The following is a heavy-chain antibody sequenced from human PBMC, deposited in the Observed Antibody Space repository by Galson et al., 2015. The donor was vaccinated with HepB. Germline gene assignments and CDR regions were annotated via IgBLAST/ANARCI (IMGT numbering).Heavy chain of an antibody. D-gene: IGHD2-2*01. V-gene: IGHV3-7*01. Sequence: SLRLSCAASGFTFSSYWMSWVRQAPGKGLEWVANIKQDGSEKYYVDSVKGRFTISRDNAKNSLYLQMNSLRAEDTAVYYCARARDLGYCSSTSCHYYYGMDVWGQGTTVTVSS. J-gene: IGHJ6*02. CDR3: ARARDLGYCSSTSCHYYYGMDV. CDR2: IKQDGSEK. CDR1: GFTFSSYW.